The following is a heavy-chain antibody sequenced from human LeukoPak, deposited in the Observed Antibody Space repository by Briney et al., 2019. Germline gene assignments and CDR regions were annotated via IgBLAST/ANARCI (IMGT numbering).Heavy chain of an antibody. Sequence: ASVKVSCKASGYTFTSYGISWVRQAPGQGLEWMGWISAYNGNTNYAQKLQGRVTMTADTSTSTAYMELRSLRSDDTAVYYCARDRSELRMTRGVRGVIMGKFDYWGQGTLVTVSS. V-gene: IGHV1-18*01. D-gene: IGHD3-10*01. CDR3: ARDRSELRMTRGVRGVIMGKFDY. CDR1: GYTFTSYG. CDR2: ISAYNGNT. J-gene: IGHJ4*02.